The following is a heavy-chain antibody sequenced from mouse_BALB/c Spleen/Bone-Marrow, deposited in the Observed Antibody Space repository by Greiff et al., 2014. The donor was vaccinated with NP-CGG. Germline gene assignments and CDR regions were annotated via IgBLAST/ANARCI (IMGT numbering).Heavy chain of an antibody. V-gene: IGHV14-3*02. D-gene: IGHD1-1*01. CDR2: IDPANGNT. CDR1: GFNIKDTY. CDR3: ARGGNYFYY. Sequence: VQLQQPGAELVKPGASVKLSCSASGFNIKDTYMHWVKQWPEQGLEWIGRIDPANGNTKYDPKIQGKATITADKSYNTAYLQLSSLTSEDTAVYYCARGGNYFYYWGQGTTLTVSS. J-gene: IGHJ2*01.